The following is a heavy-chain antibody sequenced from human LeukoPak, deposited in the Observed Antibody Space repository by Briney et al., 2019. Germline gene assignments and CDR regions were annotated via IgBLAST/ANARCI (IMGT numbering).Heavy chain of an antibody. Sequence: SQTLSLTCTVSGGSISSGDYYRSWIRQPPGKGLEWIGYIYHSGNTYYNPSLKSRLTISVDTPRNQFSLKLRSVTAADTAVYYCARGGTRITIVGVVINDFDYWSQGTLVTVSS. CDR1: GGSISSGDYY. J-gene: IGHJ4*02. D-gene: IGHD3-3*01. CDR3: ARGGTRITIVGVVINDFDY. CDR2: IYHSGNT. V-gene: IGHV4-30-4*08.